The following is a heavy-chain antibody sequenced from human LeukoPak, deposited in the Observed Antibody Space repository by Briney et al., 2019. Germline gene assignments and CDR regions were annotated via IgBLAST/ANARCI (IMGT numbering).Heavy chain of an antibody. CDR1: GFTFSSYA. Sequence: GGSLRLSCAASGFTFSSYAMHWVRQAPGKGLEWVAVISYDGSNKYYADSVKGRFTISRDNSKNTLYLQMNSLRAEDTAVYYCARAGTSRYDFWSGYSDYYYYYMDVWGKGTTVTVSS. J-gene: IGHJ6*03. V-gene: IGHV3-30*04. D-gene: IGHD3-3*01. CDR2: ISYDGSNK. CDR3: ARAGTSRYDFWSGYSDYYYYYMDV.